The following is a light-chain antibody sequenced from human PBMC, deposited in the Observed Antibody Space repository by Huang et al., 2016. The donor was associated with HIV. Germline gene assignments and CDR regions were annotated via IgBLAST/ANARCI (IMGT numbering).Light chain of an antibody. V-gene: IGKV3-20*01. CDR1: QSVSSSY. Sequence: IVLTQSPGTLSLSPVERATLSCRASQSVSSSYLAWYQHKPGQAPRLIIYGASSRATGITERFSGSGSGTDFTLTSSRMEPEDIAVYYCQQYGRSPWTFGQGTKVEIK. CDR2: GAS. CDR3: QQYGRSPWT. J-gene: IGKJ1*01.